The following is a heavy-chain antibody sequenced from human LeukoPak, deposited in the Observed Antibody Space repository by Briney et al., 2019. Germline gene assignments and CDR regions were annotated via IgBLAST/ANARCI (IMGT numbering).Heavy chain of an antibody. CDR3: AREYVAVHYYYYYMDV. CDR2: IYYSGST. D-gene: IGHD2-2*01. J-gene: IGHJ6*03. Sequence: SETLSLTCTVSGVSISSSNSYWGWIRQPPGKGLEWIGSIYYSGSTYYNPSLKSRVTISVDTSKNQFSLKLSSVTAADTAVYYCAREYVAVHYYYYYMDVWGKGTTVTISS. V-gene: IGHV4-39*07. CDR1: GVSISSSNSY.